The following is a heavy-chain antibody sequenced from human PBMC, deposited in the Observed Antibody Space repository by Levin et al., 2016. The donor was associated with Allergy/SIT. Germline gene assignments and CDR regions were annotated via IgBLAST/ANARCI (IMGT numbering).Heavy chain of an antibody. V-gene: IGHV1-46*01. Sequence: ASVKVSCKASGYTFTSYYMHWVRQAPGQGLEWMGIINPSGGSTSYAQKFQGRVTMTRDTSTSTVYMELSSLRSEDTAVYYCARDRNVHGYCSSTSCYNLDPWGQGTLVTVSS. CDR1: GYTFTSYY. CDR2: INPSGGST. D-gene: IGHD2-2*02. CDR3: ARDRNVHGYCSSTSCYNLDP. J-gene: IGHJ5*02.